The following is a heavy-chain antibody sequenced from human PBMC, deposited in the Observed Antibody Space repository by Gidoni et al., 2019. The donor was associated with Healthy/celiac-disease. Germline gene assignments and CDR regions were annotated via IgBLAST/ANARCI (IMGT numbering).Heavy chain of an antibody. CDR2: ISSSSSYI. V-gene: IGHV3-21*01. CDR3: ARDVGYCSSTSCYANAFDI. J-gene: IGHJ3*02. Sequence: GKGLEWVSSISSSSSYIYYADSVKGRFTISRDNAKNSLYLQMNSLRAEDTAVYYCARDVGYCSSTSCYANAFDIWGQVTMVTVSS. D-gene: IGHD2-2*01.